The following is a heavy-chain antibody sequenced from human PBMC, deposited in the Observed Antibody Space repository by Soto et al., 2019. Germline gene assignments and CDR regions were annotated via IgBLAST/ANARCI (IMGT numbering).Heavy chain of an antibody. CDR2: IGLGSSTK. J-gene: IGHJ3*01. V-gene: IGHV3-48*01. CDR1: GFTFRNYG. D-gene: IGHD3-22*01. Sequence: GGSLRLSCAASGFTFRNYGMNWVRQAPGKGLEWVSYIGLGSSTKYYADSVEGRFTISRDNAKNSLYLQMNSLRAEDTAVYYCARDQLYYNDISGRPLNAFDVWGQGTMVT. CDR3: ARDQLYYNDISGRPLNAFDV.